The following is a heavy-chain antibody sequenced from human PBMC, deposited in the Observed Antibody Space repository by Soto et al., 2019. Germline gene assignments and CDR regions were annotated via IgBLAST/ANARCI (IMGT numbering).Heavy chain of an antibody. CDR1: GKSFDNFA. Sequence: QVRLVQSGAEVKKPGASVRLSCKVSGKSFDNFAVHWVRQTPGQRPEWMGRINVGDDKTKYSEKFQGRVIASYDTSATTAYMELRALSSEDTAVYYCARAKYDYIWGSYHPFDQWAQGAQVTVAS. J-gene: IGHJ4*02. D-gene: IGHD3-16*02. CDR3: ARAKYDYIWGSYHPFDQ. CDR2: INVGDDKT. V-gene: IGHV1-3*01.